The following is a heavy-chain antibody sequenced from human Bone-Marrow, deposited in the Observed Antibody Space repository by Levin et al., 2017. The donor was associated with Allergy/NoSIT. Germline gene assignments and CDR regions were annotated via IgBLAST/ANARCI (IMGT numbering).Heavy chain of an antibody. CDR3: ARPSDMNWYFDL. Sequence: GGSLRLSCKASGYSFTSYWIGWVRQMPGKGLEWMGIIYPGDSDTRYSPSFQGQVTISADKSINTSYLQWSSLKASDSAMYDCARPSDMNWYFDLWGRGTLVTVSS. D-gene: IGHD2-15*01. V-gene: IGHV5-51*01. CDR2: IYPGDSDT. CDR1: GYSFTSYW. J-gene: IGHJ2*01.